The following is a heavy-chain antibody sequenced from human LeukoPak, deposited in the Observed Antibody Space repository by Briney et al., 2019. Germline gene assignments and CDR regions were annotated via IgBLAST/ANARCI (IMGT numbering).Heavy chain of an antibody. CDR1: GYTLTELS. J-gene: IGHJ3*02. V-gene: IGHV1-24*01. CDR3: ATLLTTVVIVGDDAFDN. CDR2: FDPEDGET. D-gene: IGHD4-23*01. Sequence: ASVKVSCKVSGYTLTELSMHWVRQAPGKGLEWMGGFDPEDGETIYAQKFQGRVTMTEDTSTDTAYMELSSLRSEDTAVYYCATLLTTVVIVGDDAFDNWGQGTMVTVSS.